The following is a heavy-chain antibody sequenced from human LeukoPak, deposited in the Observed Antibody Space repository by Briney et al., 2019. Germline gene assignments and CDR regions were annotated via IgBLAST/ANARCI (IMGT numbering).Heavy chain of an antibody. Sequence: GGSLRLSCAASGFTFSSYAMSWVRQAPGKGLEWVSAVSGSGGSTYYADSVKGRFTISRDNAKNTLYLQMNSLRAEDTAVYYCAKAVAGTLYFDYWGQGTLVTLSS. CDR3: AKAVAGTLYFDY. J-gene: IGHJ4*02. D-gene: IGHD6-19*01. CDR1: GFTFSSYA. V-gene: IGHV3-23*01. CDR2: VSGSGGST.